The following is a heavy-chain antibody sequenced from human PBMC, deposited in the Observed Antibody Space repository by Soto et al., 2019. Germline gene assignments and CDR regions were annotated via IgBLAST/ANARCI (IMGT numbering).Heavy chain of an antibody. D-gene: IGHD2-21*02. CDR3: ARDLWGYCGTDCYPLDV. V-gene: IGHV4-59*01. J-gene: IGHJ6*02. CDR1: GGSISSYY. Sequence: QVRLQESGPGLVKPSETLSLTCTVSGGSISSYYWSWIRQPPGKGLEWIGYMYNTGSTIYNPSLKSRVTISVDTSKNQFSLKLTSVTAADTAVYYGARDLWGYCGTDCYPLDVWGQGTTVTVSS. CDR2: MYNTGST.